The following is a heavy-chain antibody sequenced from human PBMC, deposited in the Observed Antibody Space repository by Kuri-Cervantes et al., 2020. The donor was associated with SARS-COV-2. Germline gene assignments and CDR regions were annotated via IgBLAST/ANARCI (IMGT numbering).Heavy chain of an antibody. V-gene: IGHV4-39*01. J-gene: IGHJ4*02. CDR2: IYYSGST. CDR3: ARRTYYDFWSGYFDY. CDR1: GGSISSSSYY. D-gene: IGHD3-3*01. Sequence: SETLSLTCTVSGGSISSSSYYWGWIRQPPGKGLEWIGSIYYSGSTYYNPSLKSRVTISVDTSKNQFSLKLSSVTAADTAVYCCARRTYYDFWSGYFDYWGQGTLVTVSS.